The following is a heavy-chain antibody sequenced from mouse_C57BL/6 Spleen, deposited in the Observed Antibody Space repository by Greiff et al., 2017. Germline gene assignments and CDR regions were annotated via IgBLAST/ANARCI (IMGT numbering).Heavy chain of an antibody. CDR1: GYTFTSYW. CDR2: IHPSDSDS. V-gene: IGHV1-74*01. D-gene: IGHD5-1*01. CDR3: AITYHAYYAMDY. J-gene: IGHJ4*01. Sequence: QVQLKQPGAELVKPGASVKVSCKASGYTFTSYWMHWVKQRPGQGLEWIGRIHPSDSDSNYNQKFKGKARLTVDKSSSTAYMQLSSLTSEDSAVYYCAITYHAYYAMDYWGQGTSVTVSS.